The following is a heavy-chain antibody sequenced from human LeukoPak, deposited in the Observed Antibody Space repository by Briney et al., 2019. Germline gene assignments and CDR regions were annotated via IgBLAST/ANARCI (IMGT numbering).Heavy chain of an antibody. Sequence: GGSLRLSCAASGFTVITKYMSWVRQAPGKGLEWVSVIYSGGNTYYADSVKGRFTISRDNSKNTLYLQMNTLRAEDTAVYYCARVGGTAARKHDAFDIWGQGTMVTVSS. D-gene: IGHD6-6*01. CDR1: GFTVITKY. CDR3: ARVGGTAARKHDAFDI. J-gene: IGHJ3*02. V-gene: IGHV3-66*01. CDR2: IYSGGNT.